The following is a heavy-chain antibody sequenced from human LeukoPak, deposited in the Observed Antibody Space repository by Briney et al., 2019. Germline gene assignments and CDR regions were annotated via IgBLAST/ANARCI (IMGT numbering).Heavy chain of an antibody. CDR3: ARADRRRPPSSIGWYSENIFDY. Sequence: GGSLRLSCAASGFTFSSYSMNWVRQAPGKGLEWVSSISSSSSYIYYADSVKGRFTISRDNAKNSLYLQMNSLRAEDTAVYYCARADRRRPPSSIGWYSENIFDYWGQGTLVTVSS. CDR2: ISSSSSYI. V-gene: IGHV3-21*01. CDR1: GFTFSSYS. D-gene: IGHD6-13*01. J-gene: IGHJ4*02.